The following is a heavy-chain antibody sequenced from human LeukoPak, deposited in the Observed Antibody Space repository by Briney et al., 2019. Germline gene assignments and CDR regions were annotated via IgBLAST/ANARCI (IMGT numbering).Heavy chain of an antibody. CDR1: GFTFSNYW. CDR2: VNSDGSTT. CDR3: ARGYYSSSRIDY. Sequence: PGGSLRLSCVGSGFTFSNYWMHWVRQVPGKGLVWVSRVNSDGSTTNYADSVKGRFTISRDNAENTLYMRMNSLRPEDTAVYYCARGYYSSSRIDYWGQGTLVTVSS. D-gene: IGHD6-13*01. V-gene: IGHV3-74*01. J-gene: IGHJ4*02.